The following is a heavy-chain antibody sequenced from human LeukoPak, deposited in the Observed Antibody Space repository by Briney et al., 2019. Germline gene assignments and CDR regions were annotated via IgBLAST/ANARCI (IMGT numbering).Heavy chain of an antibody. Sequence: PSETLSLTCTVSGGSVNSDNHYWGWIRQPPGKGLEWIGSIHYTGDTSYNPSLKSRVTISLDTSKNQFSLKLSSVTAADTAVYYCARVNYDFWSGREYFDYWGQGTLVTVSS. CDR3: ARVNYDFWSGREYFDY. CDR1: GGSVNSDNHY. V-gene: IGHV4-39*07. J-gene: IGHJ4*02. D-gene: IGHD3-3*01. CDR2: IHYTGDT.